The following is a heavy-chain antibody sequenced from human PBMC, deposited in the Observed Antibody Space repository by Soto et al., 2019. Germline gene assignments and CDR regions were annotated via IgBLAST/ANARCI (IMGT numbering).Heavy chain of an antibody. Sequence: PGGSLRLSCAASGFTFSSYSMNWVRQAPGKGLEWVSYISSSSSTIYYADSVKGRFTISRDNAKNSLYLQMNSLRDEDTAVYYCARVPIAARRHWFDPWGQGTLVTVSS. CDR1: GFTFSSYS. J-gene: IGHJ5*02. CDR3: ARVPIAARRHWFDP. V-gene: IGHV3-48*02. D-gene: IGHD6-6*01. CDR2: ISSSSSTI.